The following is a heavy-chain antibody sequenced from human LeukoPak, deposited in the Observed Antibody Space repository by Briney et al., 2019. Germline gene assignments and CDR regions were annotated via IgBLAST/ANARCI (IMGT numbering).Heavy chain of an antibody. J-gene: IGHJ6*03. CDR3: ARFAAGVLYYYYMDV. CDR2: MSGSGNSI. D-gene: IGHD3-10*01. CDR1: GFTFSDYY. Sequence: PGGSLRLSCAASGFTFSDYYMSWIRQAPGKGLECIAFMSGSGNSIHYAGSVRGRFTISRDNANNSLYLQLNSLRDEDTALYFCARFAAGVLYYYYMDVWGKGTTVTVSS. V-gene: IGHV3-11*04.